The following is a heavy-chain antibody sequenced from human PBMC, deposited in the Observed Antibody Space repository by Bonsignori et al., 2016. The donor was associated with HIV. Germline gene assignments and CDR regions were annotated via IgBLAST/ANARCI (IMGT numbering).Heavy chain of an antibody. Sequence: WIRQSPSRGLEWLGRTYYRSKWYTDYAVFLEGRITITADTSKHQFSLQLKSVTPEDTAIYYCARVHISSSASLKLWGQGTLVTVSS. V-gene: IGHV6-1*01. D-gene: IGHD6-6*01. CDR2: TYYRSKWYT. CDR3: ARVHISSSASLKL. J-gene: IGHJ4*02.